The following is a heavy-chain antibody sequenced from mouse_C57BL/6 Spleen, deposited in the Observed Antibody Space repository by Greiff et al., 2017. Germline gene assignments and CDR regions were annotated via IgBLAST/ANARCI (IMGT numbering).Heavy chain of an antibody. CDR2: IDPSDSYT. CDR3: ARWDYPYYAMDY. Sequence: QVQLQQPGAELVMPGASVKLSCKASGYTFTSYWMHWVKQRPGQGLEWIGEIDPSDSYTNYNQKFKGKSTLTVDKSSSTAYMQLSSLTSEDSAVYYCARWDYPYYAMDYWGQGTSVTVSS. J-gene: IGHJ4*01. V-gene: IGHV1-69*01. D-gene: IGHD2-4*01. CDR1: GYTFTSYW.